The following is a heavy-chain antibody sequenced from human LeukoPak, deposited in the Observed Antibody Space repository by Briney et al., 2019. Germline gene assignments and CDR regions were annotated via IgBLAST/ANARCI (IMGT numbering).Heavy chain of an antibody. J-gene: IGHJ3*02. CDR3: AKGNGRGSSDGAFDI. CDR2: VSHSGVDT. D-gene: IGHD1-1*01. V-gene: IGHV3-23*01. Sequence: GGSLRLSCAASGFTFTTYPVGWVRQAPGKGLEWVSSVSHSGVDTYYADSVTGRFTISRDNSKNTLYLQMNSLRAEDTAVYYCAKGNGRGSSDGAFDIWGQGTMLPVFS. CDR1: GFTFTTYP.